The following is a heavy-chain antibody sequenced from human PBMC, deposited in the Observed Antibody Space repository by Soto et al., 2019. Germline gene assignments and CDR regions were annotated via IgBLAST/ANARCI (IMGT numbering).Heavy chain of an antibody. V-gene: IGHV1-69*13. D-gene: IGHD6-13*01. CDR3: ARAWVPRAAAGFNWFDP. J-gene: IGHJ5*02. CDR2: IIPIFGTA. Sequence: SVKVSCKASGGTFSSYAISWVRQAPGQGLEWMGGIIPIFGTANYAQKFQGRVTITADESTSTAYMELSSLRSEDTAVYYCARAWVPRAAAGFNWFDPWGQGTLVTVSS. CDR1: GGTFSSYA.